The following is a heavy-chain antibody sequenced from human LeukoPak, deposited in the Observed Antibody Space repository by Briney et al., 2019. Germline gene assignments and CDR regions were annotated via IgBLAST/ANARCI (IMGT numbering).Heavy chain of an antibody. D-gene: IGHD2-15*01. J-gene: IGHJ4*02. CDR3: ARVQGYCSGGSCYELDY. V-gene: IGHV3-7*01. CDR1: GFTFSSYW. Sequence: GGPLRLSCAASGFTFSSYWMSWVRQAPGKGLEWVANIKQDGSEKYYVDSVKGRFTISRDNAKNSLYLQMDSLRDEDAAVYYCARVQGYCSGGSCYELDYWGQGTLVTVSS. CDR2: IKQDGSEK.